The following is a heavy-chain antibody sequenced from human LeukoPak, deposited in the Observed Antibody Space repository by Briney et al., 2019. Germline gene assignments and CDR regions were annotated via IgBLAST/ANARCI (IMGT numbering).Heavy chain of an antibody. J-gene: IGHJ4*02. CDR3: ARREYGSGSFTRYHFDF. V-gene: IGHV4-59*08. CDR1: GGSISNYY. D-gene: IGHD3-10*01. CDR2: IYYSGST. Sequence: SETLSLTCTVSGGSISNYYWSWIRQPPGKGLEWIGYIYYSGSTNYNPSLKSRVTISVDPSSNQFSLKLNTVTAADTAVYYCARREYGSGSFTRYHFDFWDQGTLVAVSS.